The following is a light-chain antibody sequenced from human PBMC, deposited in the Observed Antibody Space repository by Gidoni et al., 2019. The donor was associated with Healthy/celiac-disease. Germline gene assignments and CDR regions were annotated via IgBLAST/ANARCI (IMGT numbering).Light chain of an antibody. V-gene: IGKV1-5*03. J-gene: IGKJ2*01. CDR3: QQYNSYSYT. Sequence: DIQMTQSPSTLSASVGDRVTITSRASQSISSWLAWYQQKPGKAPKLLIYKASSLESGVPSRFSGSGSGTEFTLTISSLQPDDFATYYCQQYNSYSYTCGQGTKLEIK. CDR2: KAS. CDR1: QSISSW.